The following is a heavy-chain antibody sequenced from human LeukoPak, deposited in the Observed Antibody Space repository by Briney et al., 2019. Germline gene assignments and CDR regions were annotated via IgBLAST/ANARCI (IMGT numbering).Heavy chain of an antibody. Sequence: PGGSLRLSCAASGFTFSSYSMNWVRQAPGKGLEWVPYISSSSSTIYYADSVKGRFTISRDNAKNSLYLQMNSLRGEDTAVYYCASAPEATWQLVTDAFDIWGQGTMVTVSS. D-gene: IGHD6-6*01. CDR1: GFTFSSYS. CDR2: ISSSSSTI. V-gene: IGHV3-48*01. J-gene: IGHJ3*02. CDR3: ASAPEATWQLVTDAFDI.